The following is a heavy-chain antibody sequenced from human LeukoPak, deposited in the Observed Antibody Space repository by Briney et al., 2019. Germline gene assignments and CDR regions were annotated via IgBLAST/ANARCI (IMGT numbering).Heavy chain of an antibody. CDR1: GFTFSNFA. J-gene: IGHJ6*02. CDR3: ARASPGMDV. CDR2: ILSDGSNE. Sequence: PGGSLRLSCAASGFTFSNFAMHWVRQAPGKGLEWVTLILSDGSNEQYADSVRGRFIISRDNSKNTLYLQMDSLRTEDTAVYYCARASPGMDVWGQGITVTVSS. V-gene: IGHV3-30-3*01.